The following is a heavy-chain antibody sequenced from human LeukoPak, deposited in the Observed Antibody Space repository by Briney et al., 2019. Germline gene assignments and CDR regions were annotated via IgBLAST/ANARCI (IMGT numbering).Heavy chain of an antibody. J-gene: IGHJ1*01. D-gene: IGHD4-17*01. CDR3: ARVLYGDYAEYFQH. Sequence: GGSLRPSCAASGFTFSSYSMNWVRQAPGKGLEWVSSISSSSSYIYYADSVKGRFTISRDNAKNSLYLQMNSLRAEDTAVYYCARVLYGDYAEYFQHWGQGTLVTVSS. CDR1: GFTFSSYS. CDR2: ISSSSSYI. V-gene: IGHV3-21*01.